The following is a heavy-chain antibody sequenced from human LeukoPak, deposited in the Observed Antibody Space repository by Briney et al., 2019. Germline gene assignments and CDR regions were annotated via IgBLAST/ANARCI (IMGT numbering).Heavy chain of an antibody. Sequence: SETLSLTCTVSGGSISAYYWTWIRQPAGEGLEWIGRTYMSGNTHYNPSLKSRVTMSVYTSKNQFSLQLSSVTAADTAVYYCAREPYCGSTSCFHMDVWGKGATVTVSS. V-gene: IGHV4-4*07. CDR2: TYMSGNT. CDR3: AREPYCGSTSCFHMDV. J-gene: IGHJ6*03. CDR1: GGSISAYY. D-gene: IGHD2-2*01.